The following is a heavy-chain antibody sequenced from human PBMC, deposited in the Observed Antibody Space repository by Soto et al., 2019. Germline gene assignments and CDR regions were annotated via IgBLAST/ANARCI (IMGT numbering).Heavy chain of an antibody. J-gene: IGHJ4*02. CDR3: ARGGGNFDQ. CDR1: GFTLSGYW. CDR2: IKQDGSNK. Sequence: EVRLVESGGGLVQPGGSLRLTCAASGFTLSGYWMSWVRQAPGKGLEWVANIKQDGSNKYYVDSVKGRFTISRDNDKISLYLEMNGLRVEDTAVYYCARGGGNFDQWGQGTLVTVSP. V-gene: IGHV3-7*04. D-gene: IGHD3-16*01.